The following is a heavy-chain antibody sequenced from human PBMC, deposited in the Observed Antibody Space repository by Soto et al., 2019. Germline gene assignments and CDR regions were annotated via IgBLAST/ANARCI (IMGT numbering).Heavy chain of an antibody. J-gene: IGHJ6*02. V-gene: IGHV3-23*01. CDR3: ATHGQWLVRDYGMDV. CDR2: ISGSGGST. Sequence: PGGSLRLSCAASGFTFSSYAMSWVRQAPGKGLEWVSAISGSGGSTYYADSVKGRFTISRDNSKNTLYLQMNSLRAEDTAVYYCATHGQWLVRDYGMDVWGQGTTVTVSS. D-gene: IGHD6-19*01. CDR1: GFTFSSYA.